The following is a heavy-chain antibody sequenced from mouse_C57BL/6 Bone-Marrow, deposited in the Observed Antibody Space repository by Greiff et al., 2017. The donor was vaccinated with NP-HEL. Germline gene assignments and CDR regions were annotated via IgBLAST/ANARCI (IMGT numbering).Heavy chain of an antibody. CDR2: ISYDGSN. V-gene: IGHV3-6*01. CDR1: GYSIPSGYY. J-gene: IGHJ4*01. D-gene: IGHD1-1*01. Sequence: ESGPGLVKPSQSLSLTCSVTGYSIPSGYYWNWIRQFPGNKLEWMGYISYDGSNNYNPSLKNRISITRDTSKNQFFLKLNSVTTEDTATYYCARGYYGSSYDAMDYWGQGTSVTVSS. CDR3: ARGYYGSSYDAMDY.